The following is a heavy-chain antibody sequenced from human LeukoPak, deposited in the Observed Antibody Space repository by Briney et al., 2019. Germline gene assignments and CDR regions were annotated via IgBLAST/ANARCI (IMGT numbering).Heavy chain of an antibody. CDR2: ISSSGSTI. J-gene: IGHJ4*02. Sequence: PGGSLRLSCAASGFTFSDYYMSWIRQAPGKGLEWVSYISSSGSTIYYTDSVKGRFTISRDNSKNNLFLQMNSLRVEDTALYCCAKDFYSSNWYYFDYWGQGVLVTVSS. CDR3: AKDFYSSNWYYFDY. CDR1: GFTFSDYY. V-gene: IGHV3-11*01. D-gene: IGHD6-13*01.